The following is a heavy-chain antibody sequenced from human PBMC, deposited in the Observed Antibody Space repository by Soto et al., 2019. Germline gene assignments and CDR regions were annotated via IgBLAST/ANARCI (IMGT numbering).Heavy chain of an antibody. V-gene: IGHV1-18*01. J-gene: IGHJ6*02. D-gene: IGHD1-7*01. CDR1: GYTFTTSG. Sequence: QVQLVQSGGEVKKPGASVKVSCKASGYTFTTSGVCWVRQAPGQGLEWMGWVSGYNGNTKYEEKLHDGVTMTTDTSTTTPYLELRSLTTDDTAVYYCARAGELPYYYYGMDVWGQGTTVIVSS. CDR2: VSGYNGNT. CDR3: ARAGELPYYYYGMDV.